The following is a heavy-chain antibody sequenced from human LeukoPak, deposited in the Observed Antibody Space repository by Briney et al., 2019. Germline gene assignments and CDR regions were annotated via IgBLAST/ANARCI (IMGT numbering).Heavy chain of an antibody. CDR3: APTAEAYTSWWKV. J-gene: IGHJ4*02. D-gene: IGHD3-16*01. Sequence: ASVKVSCKASGYKFTDDYMHWVRQAPGQGLEFMGWINPDSGFTNYAQKFKGRVTMTRDTSISTAYLEVRSLTSNDTAVYYCAPTAEAYTSWWKVWGQGTLVTVSS. CDR2: INPDSGFT. V-gene: IGHV1-2*02. CDR1: GYKFTDDY.